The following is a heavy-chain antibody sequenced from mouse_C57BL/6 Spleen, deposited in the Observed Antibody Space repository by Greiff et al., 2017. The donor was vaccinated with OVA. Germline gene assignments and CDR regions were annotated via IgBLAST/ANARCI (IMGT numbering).Heavy chain of an antibody. J-gene: IGHJ4*01. V-gene: IGHV5-4*03. CDR2: ISDGGSYT. CDR1: GFTFSSYA. Sequence: EVNVVESGGGLVKPGGSLKLSCAASGFTFSSYAMSWVRQTPEKRLEWVATISDGGSYTYYPDNVKGRFTISRDNAKNNLYLQMSHLKSEDTAMYYCARGGTSAMDYWGQGTSVTVSS. D-gene: IGHD4-1*01. CDR3: ARGGTSAMDY.